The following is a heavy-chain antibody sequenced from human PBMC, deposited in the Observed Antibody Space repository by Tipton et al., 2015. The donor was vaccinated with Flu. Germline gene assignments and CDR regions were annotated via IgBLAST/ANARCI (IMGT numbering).Heavy chain of an antibody. CDR1: DYNFNSHG. J-gene: IGHJ4*02. V-gene: IGHV1-18*01. D-gene: IGHD6-19*01. Sequence: QLVQSGAEVKKPGASVTVSCRSPDYNFNSHGISWVRQAPGRGLEWVAWISARNGNTNYAQNFRGRVTVTTDTSTRTNYLVLRSLKSDDTAVYFCARAGYGSGWYRDYFDNWGQGTLVTVSS. CDR3: ARAGYGSGWYRDYFDN. CDR2: ISARNGNT.